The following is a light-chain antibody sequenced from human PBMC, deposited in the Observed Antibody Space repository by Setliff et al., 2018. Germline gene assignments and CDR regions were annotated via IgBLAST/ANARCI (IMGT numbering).Light chain of an antibody. V-gene: IGLV2-23*02. CDR2: EVN. CDR1: SSDVGNYDL. J-gene: IGLJ2*01. Sequence: QSALTQPASVSGSPGQSITISCTGTSSDVGNYDLVSWYQQSLGKAPKLIIYEVNERPSGVSNRFSGSKSGNTASLTISGLQAEDEGDYYCCSYAGSSTYVVFGGGTKSPS. CDR3: CSYAGSSTYVV.